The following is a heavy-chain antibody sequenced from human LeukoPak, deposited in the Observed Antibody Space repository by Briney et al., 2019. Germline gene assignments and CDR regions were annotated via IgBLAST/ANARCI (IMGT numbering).Heavy chain of an antibody. CDR1: GGSISSYY. CDR3: ARDRLKLWFGEVHPYAMDV. Sequence: SETLSLTCTVSGGSISSYYWSWIRQPPGKGLEWIGYIYYSGSTNYNPSLKSRVTISVDTSKNQFSLKLSSVTAADTAVYYCARDRLKLWFGEVHPYAMDVWGKGTTVTVSS. CDR2: IYYSGST. V-gene: IGHV4-59*12. D-gene: IGHD3-10*01. J-gene: IGHJ6*03.